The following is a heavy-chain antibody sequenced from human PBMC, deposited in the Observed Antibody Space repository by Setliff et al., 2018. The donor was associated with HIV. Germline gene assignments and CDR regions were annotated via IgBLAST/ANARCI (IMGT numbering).Heavy chain of an antibody. V-gene: IGHV3-9*01. J-gene: IGHJ3*02. CDR1: GFTFDDYA. Sequence: LSLSCEASGFTFDDYAMHWGRQAPGKGLEWVAGINWNSVSRAYADSVQGRFTISRDNAKNLVYLEMNSLRPEDTALYFCAKDYGDGHNWGAFDIWGQGMMVTVSS. D-gene: IGHD1-1*01. CDR3: AKDYGDGHNWGAFDI. CDR2: INWNSVSR.